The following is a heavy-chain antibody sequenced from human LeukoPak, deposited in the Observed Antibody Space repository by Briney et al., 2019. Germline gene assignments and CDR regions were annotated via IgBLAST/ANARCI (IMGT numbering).Heavy chain of an antibody. CDR3: AMSNYYDSSGHYYYYYGMDV. Sequence: GSLRLSCAASGFTFSSYSMNWVRQAPGKGLEWVSSISSSSSYIYYADSVKGRFTISRDNAKNSLYLQMNSLRAEDTAVYYCAMSNYYDSSGHYYYYYGMDVWGQGTTVTVSS. V-gene: IGHV3-21*01. J-gene: IGHJ6*02. D-gene: IGHD3-22*01. CDR1: GFTFSSYS. CDR2: ISSSSSYI.